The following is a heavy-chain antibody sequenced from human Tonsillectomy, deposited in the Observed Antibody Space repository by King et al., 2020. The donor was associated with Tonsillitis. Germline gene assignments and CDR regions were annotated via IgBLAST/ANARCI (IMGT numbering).Heavy chain of an antibody. D-gene: IGHD3-3*01. CDR2: ISSSSSYI. V-gene: IGHV3-21*01. Sequence: EVQLVESGGGLVKPGGSLRLSCAASGFTFSSYNMHWVRQAPGKGLEWVTSISSSSSYIYYADSVKGRFTISRDNAKNSLYLQMNSLRAEDTAMYYCARDHYDFWSGYYFFWGQGTLVTVSS. CDR1: GFTFSSYN. CDR3: ARDHYDFWSGYYFF. J-gene: IGHJ4*02.